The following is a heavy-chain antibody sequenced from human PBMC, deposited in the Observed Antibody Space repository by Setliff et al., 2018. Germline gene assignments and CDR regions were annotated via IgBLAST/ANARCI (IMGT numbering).Heavy chain of an antibody. CDR2: ISYVGYT. CDR1: GDSMGDFY. CDR3: ARAKYGTTTYFES. V-gene: IGHV4-59*01. Sequence: PSETLSLTCSVSGDSMGDFYWSWIRQTPGKGLEWIGHISYVGYTVYKPSLQSRVTISADTSKKQLSLTLTSVIVADTAVYYCARAKYGTTTYFESWGPGTLVTVSS. D-gene: IGHD1-1*01. J-gene: IGHJ4*02.